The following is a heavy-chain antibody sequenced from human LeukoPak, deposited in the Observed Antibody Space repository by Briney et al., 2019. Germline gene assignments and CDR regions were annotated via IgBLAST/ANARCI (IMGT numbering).Heavy chain of an antibody. CDR1: GFTFSSYG. D-gene: IGHD5-18*01. V-gene: IGHV3-33*06. Sequence: GGSLRLSCAASGFTFSSYGMHWVRQAPGKGLEWVAVIWYDGSNKYYADSVKGRFTISKDNTKNTLYLQMNSPRAEDTAVYYCAKDYIGYSYGMFDYWGQGTLVTVSS. CDR2: IWYDGSNK. CDR3: AKDYIGYSYGMFDY. J-gene: IGHJ4*02.